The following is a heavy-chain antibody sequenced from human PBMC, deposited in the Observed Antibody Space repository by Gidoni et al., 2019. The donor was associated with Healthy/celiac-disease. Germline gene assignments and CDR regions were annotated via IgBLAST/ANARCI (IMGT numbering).Heavy chain of an antibody. D-gene: IGHD4-17*01. Sequence: EVQLLESGGGLVQPGGSLRLSCAASGFTFSRYALSWVRQAPGKGLEWVSAISGSGGSTYYADSVKGRFTISRDNSKNTLYLQMNSLRAEDTAVYYCAKDDLDYGDYVGAFDIWGQGTMVTVSS. CDR2: ISGSGGST. V-gene: IGHV3-23*01. CDR1: GFTFSRYA. CDR3: AKDDLDYGDYVGAFDI. J-gene: IGHJ3*02.